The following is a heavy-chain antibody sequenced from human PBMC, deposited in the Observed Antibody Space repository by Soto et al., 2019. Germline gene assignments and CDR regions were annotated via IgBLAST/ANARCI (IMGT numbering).Heavy chain of an antibody. CDR1: DYSISSDYY. V-gene: IGHV4-38-2*02. CDR3: ARFPEY. J-gene: IGHJ4*02. CDR2: FYHTGST. Sequence: TLSLTCTVSDYSISSDYYWGWIRQSPGNGLEWIASFYHTGSTHYNPSLKSRVTISVDTSKNQFSLKLPSVTAADTAGYRCARFPEYWGQGSLVTVSS.